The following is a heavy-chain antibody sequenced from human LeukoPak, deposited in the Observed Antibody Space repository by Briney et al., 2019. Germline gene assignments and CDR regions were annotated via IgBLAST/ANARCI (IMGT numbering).Heavy chain of an antibody. Sequence: ASVKVSCKASGYTFTSYYMHWVRQAPGQGLEWMGIINPSGGSTSYAQKFQGRVTMTRDTSTSTVYMELSSLRSEDTAVYYCATDRLVHGQSTGGMDVWGQGTTVTVSS. CDR1: GYTFTSYY. J-gene: IGHJ6*02. V-gene: IGHV1-46*01. CDR2: INPSGGST. D-gene: IGHD1-14*01. CDR3: ATDRLVHGQSTGGMDV.